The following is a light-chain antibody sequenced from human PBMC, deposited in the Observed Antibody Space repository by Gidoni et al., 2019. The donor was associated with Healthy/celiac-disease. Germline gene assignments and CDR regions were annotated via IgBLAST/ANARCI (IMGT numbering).Light chain of an antibody. CDR1: QCVSSSY. V-gene: IGKV3-20*01. J-gene: IGKJ2*01. Sequence: EVVLTHSPVTLSLSPGERATLSCRASQCVSSSYLAWYQQKPGQAPRLLIYGASSRATGIPDRFSGSGSGTDFTLTISRLEPEDFAVYYCQQYGSSPPTFGQGTKLEIK. CDR2: GAS. CDR3: QQYGSSPPT.